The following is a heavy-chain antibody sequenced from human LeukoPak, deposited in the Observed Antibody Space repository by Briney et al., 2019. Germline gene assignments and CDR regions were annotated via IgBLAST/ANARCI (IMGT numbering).Heavy chain of an antibody. D-gene: IGHD3-10*01. CDR1: GFTFSGSA. J-gene: IGHJ4*02. Sequence: GGSLRLSCAASGFTFSGSAMHWVRQASGKGLEWVGRIRSKANSYATAYAASVKGRFTISRDDSKNTAYLQMNSLKTEDTAVYYCTSPDYYGSGSQGDYWGQGTVVTVSS. CDR2: IRSKANSYAT. V-gene: IGHV3-73*01. CDR3: TSPDYYGSGSQGDY.